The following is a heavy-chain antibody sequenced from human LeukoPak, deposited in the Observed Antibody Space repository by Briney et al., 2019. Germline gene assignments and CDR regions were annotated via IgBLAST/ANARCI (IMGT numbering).Heavy chain of an antibody. CDR2: IYHSGST. Sequence: SETLSLTCAVSGYSISSGYYWGWIRQPPGKGLEWIGSIYHSGSTYYNPSLKSRVTISVDTSKNQFSLKLSSVTAADTDVYYCARGLTYYDFWSGHHPGSYYMDVWGKGTTVTVSS. J-gene: IGHJ6*03. CDR3: ARGLTYYDFWSGHHPGSYYMDV. D-gene: IGHD3-3*01. V-gene: IGHV4-38-2*01. CDR1: GYSISSGYY.